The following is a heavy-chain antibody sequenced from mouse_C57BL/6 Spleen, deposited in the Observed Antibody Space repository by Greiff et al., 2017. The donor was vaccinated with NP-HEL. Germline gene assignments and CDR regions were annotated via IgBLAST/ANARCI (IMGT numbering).Heavy chain of an antibody. CDR2: IDPSDSYT. Sequence: QVQLQQPGAELVMPGASVKLSCKASGYTFTSYWMHWVKQRPGQGLEWIGEIDPSDSYTNYNQKFKGKSTLTVDKSSSTAYMQLSSLTSEDSAVYYCARNLYGSSTSYAMDYWGQGTSVTVSS. J-gene: IGHJ4*01. V-gene: IGHV1-69*01. CDR3: ARNLYGSSTSYAMDY. CDR1: GYTFTSYW. D-gene: IGHD1-1*01.